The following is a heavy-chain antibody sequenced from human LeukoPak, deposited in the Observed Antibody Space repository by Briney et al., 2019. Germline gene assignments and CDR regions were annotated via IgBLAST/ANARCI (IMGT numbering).Heavy chain of an antibody. CDR3: ARAIKPRLVGATTLDY. CDR1: GFTFSSYS. D-gene: IGHD1-26*01. J-gene: IGHJ4*02. V-gene: IGHV3-48*01. Sequence: GGSLRLSCAASGFTFSSYSMIWVRQAPGKGLEWVSYISSSSSTIYYADSVKGRFTISRDNAKNSLYLQMNSLRAEDTAGYYCARAIKPRLVGATTLDYWGQGTLVTVSS. CDR2: ISSSSSTI.